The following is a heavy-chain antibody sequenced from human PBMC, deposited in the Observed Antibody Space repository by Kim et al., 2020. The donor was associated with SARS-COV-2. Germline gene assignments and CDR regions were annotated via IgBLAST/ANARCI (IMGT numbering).Heavy chain of an antibody. V-gene: IGHV3-53*01. D-gene: IGHD6-13*01. Sequence: GGSLRLSCAASGFTVSSNYMSWVRQAPGKGLEWVSVIYSGGSTYYADSVKGRFTISRDNSKNTLYLQMNSLRAEDTAVYYCAREPFSSSWSRLHYWGQGTLVTVSS. CDR1: GFTVSSNY. CDR2: IYSGGST. J-gene: IGHJ4*02. CDR3: AREPFSSSWSRLHY.